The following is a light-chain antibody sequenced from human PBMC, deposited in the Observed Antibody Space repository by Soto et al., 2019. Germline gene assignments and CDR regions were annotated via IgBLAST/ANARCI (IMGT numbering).Light chain of an antibody. J-gene: IGLJ1*01. Sequence: QSALTQPASVSGSPGQSITISCTGTSSDVGGYNYVSWYQQHPGKAPKLMIYDVTKRPSGVPDRFSGSKSGNTASLTISGLQADDEADYYCCSYAGRSTFYVFGTGTKLTVL. CDR3: CSYAGRSTFYV. CDR2: DVT. CDR1: SSDVGGYNY. V-gene: IGLV2-11*01.